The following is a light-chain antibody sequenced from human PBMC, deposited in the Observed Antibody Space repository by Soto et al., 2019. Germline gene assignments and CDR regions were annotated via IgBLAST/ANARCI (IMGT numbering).Light chain of an antibody. CDR1: HRGSSY. J-gene: IGKJ4*01. Sequence: EIVMTQSTSTLSVSPWERSTLSCMASHRGSSYLAWYQQKPAQAPRLLIFATSTRATGIPARFSGSGSGTEFTLTISSLQSEDSAVYYCQQYNNWPLTFGGGSKVDVK. CDR3: QQYNNWPLT. V-gene: IGKV3-15*01. CDR2: ATS.